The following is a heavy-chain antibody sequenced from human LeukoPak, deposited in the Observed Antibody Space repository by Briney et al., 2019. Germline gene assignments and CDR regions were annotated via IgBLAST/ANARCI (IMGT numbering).Heavy chain of an antibody. CDR2: ISDDGSNK. V-gene: IGHV3-30-3*01. CDR3: ARDYSGSYLFDY. Sequence: GGSLRLSCAASGFTFSSYTIHWVRQAPGKGLEGVAVISDDGSNKYYADSVKGRFTISRDNSKNTLYLQMNSLRGEDTAVYYCARDYSGSYLFDYWGQGTLVTVSS. CDR1: GFTFSSYT. D-gene: IGHD1-26*01. J-gene: IGHJ4*02.